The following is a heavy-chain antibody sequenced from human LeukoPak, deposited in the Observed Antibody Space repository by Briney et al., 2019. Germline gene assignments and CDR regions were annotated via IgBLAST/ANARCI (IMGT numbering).Heavy chain of an antibody. Sequence: SETLSLTCTVSGASISTYYWSWIRQPAGKGLEWIGRMYTSGSTDYNPSLKSRVTMSVDKSKNQFSLKVSSVTAADTAVYYCARGPITEDGTFHSPNAWGQGTLVTVSS. CDR2: MYTSGST. D-gene: IGHD1-1*01. V-gene: IGHV4-4*07. CDR1: GASISTYY. J-gene: IGHJ5*02. CDR3: ARGPITEDGTFHSPNA.